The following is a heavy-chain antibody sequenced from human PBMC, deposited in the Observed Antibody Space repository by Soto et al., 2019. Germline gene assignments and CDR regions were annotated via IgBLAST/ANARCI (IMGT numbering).Heavy chain of an antibody. J-gene: IGHJ6*02. V-gene: IGHV1-69*01. D-gene: IGHD2-2*01. Sequence: QVQLVQSGAEVKKPGSSVKVSCKASGGTFGSYAISWVRQAPGQGLEWMGGIIPIPGTANYAQKFQGRVTIAPDETTSTAYMELGRLRSEDTAVYYCARSQGSSTSLEIYYYYYYGMDVWGQGTTVTVSS. CDR3: ARSQGSSTSLEIYYYYYYGMDV. CDR1: GGTFGSYA. CDR2: IIPIPGTA.